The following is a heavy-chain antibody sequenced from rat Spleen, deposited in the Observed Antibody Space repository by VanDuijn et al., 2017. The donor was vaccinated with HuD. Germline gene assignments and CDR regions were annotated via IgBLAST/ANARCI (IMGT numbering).Heavy chain of an antibody. Sequence: QVQLKESGPGLVQPSQTLSLTCTVSGFSLTSNTIQWVRQPPGKGPEWMGGIWGDGSTDYNSAVKSRLSISRDTSKSQVFLKMNSLQTDETAIYFCTRDFGDYWGQGVMVTVSS. D-gene: IGHD4-3*01. CDR3: TRDFGDY. CDR1: GFSLTSNT. CDR2: IWGDGST. V-gene: IGHV2-1*01. J-gene: IGHJ2*01.